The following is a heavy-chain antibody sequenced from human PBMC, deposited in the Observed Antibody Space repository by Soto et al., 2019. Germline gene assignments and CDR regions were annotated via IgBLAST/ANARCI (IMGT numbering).Heavy chain of an antibody. J-gene: IGHJ4*02. CDR3: ARDGYSSGWRRASGFLFGY. Sequence: ASVKVSCKASGYTFTSYGISWVRQAPGQGLEWMGWISAYNGNTNYAQKLQGRVTMTTDTSTSTAYMELRSLRSDDTAVYYCARDGYSSGWRRASGFLFGYWGQGTLVTVSS. CDR1: GYTFTSYG. V-gene: IGHV1-18*01. CDR2: ISAYNGNT. D-gene: IGHD6-19*01.